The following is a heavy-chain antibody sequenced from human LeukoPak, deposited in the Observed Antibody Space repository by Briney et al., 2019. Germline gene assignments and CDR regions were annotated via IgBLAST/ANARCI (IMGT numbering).Heavy chain of an antibody. J-gene: IGHJ4*02. CDR3: ARDPYPPVAGYFDY. Sequence: GGSLRLSCAASGFTFSSYWMSWVRQAPGKGLEWVANIKQDGSEKYYVDSVKGRFTISSDNAKNSLYLQMNSLRAEDTAVYYCARDPYPPVAGYFDYWGQGTLVTVSS. CDR1: GFTFSSYW. D-gene: IGHD6-19*01. CDR2: IKQDGSEK. V-gene: IGHV3-7*01.